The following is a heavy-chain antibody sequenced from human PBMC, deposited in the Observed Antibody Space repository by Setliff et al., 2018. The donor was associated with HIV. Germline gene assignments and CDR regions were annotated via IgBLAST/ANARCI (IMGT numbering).Heavy chain of an antibody. V-gene: IGHV1-18*01. J-gene: IGHJ6*03. Sequence: ASVKVSCQATGYTFTHYGITWVRQAPGQGLEWMGWISAYNGIINYAQNLQGRVTMATDTSTRTAYMELRSLRSDDTAVYYCARTSTMVRGVIMDYYYYMDVWGKGSTVTVSS. CDR3: ARTSTMVRGVIMDYYYYMDV. D-gene: IGHD3-10*01. CDR1: GYTFTHYG. CDR2: ISAYNGII.